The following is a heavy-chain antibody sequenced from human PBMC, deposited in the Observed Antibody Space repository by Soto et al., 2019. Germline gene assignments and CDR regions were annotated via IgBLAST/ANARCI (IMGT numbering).Heavy chain of an antibody. CDR2: ISTSKGNT. J-gene: IGHJ4*02. CDR3: ARDQRRNFDY. V-gene: IGHV1-18*01. Sequence: QVRLVQSGAEMKMPGASVKVSCKASGYKFTSNGISWVRQAPGQGLEWMGWISTSKGNTNYAQTFQGRVTMTTDTSTSTAYMELRSLRSDDTAVYYCARDQRRNFDYWGQGTLVTVSS. CDR1: GYKFTSNG.